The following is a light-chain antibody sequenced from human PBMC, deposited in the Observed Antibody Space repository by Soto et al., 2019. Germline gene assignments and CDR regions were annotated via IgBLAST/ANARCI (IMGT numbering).Light chain of an antibody. Sequence: QSVLTQPPSASGTPGQRVTISCFGSSSNIGINTVNWYQQLPGTAPKVLIYVDNHRPSGVPDRFSGSKSGTSASLAISGLQSEDEADYYCCSHSASYTVVFGTGTKGTVL. CDR3: CSHSASYTVV. CDR2: VDN. J-gene: IGLJ1*01. V-gene: IGLV1-44*01. CDR1: SSNIGINT.